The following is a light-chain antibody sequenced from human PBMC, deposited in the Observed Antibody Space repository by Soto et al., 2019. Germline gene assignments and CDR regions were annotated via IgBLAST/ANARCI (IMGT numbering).Light chain of an antibody. CDR1: QGISSY. Sequence: IQFTHSPSSLSASVGDRVTITCRASQGISSYLTWYQQKPGKAPKLLIYAASTLHSGVPSKFSGSGSGTDFTLTISSLQPEDFATYYCQQLNSYPLTLGGGTKVDIK. J-gene: IGKJ4*01. V-gene: IGKV1-9*01. CDR3: QQLNSYPLT. CDR2: AAS.